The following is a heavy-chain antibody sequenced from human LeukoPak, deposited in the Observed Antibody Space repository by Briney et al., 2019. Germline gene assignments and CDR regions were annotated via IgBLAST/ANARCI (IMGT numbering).Heavy chain of an antibody. CDR1: GSTFSSYS. Sequence: PGGSLRLSCAASGSTFSSYSMNWVRQAPGKGLEWVSSISSSSSYIYYADSVKGRFTISRDNAKNSLYLQMNSLRAEDTAIYYCAKNQGGTYYYGMDVWGQGTTVTVSS. J-gene: IGHJ6*02. CDR2: ISSSSSYI. D-gene: IGHD1-26*01. CDR3: AKNQGGTYYYGMDV. V-gene: IGHV3-21*04.